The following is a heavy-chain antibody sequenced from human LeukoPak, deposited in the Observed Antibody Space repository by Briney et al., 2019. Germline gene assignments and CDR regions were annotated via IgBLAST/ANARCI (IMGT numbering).Heavy chain of an antibody. CDR1: GGSFSGYY. Sequence: PSETLSLTCAVYGGSFSGYYWSWIRQPPGKGLEWIGEINHSGSTNYNPSLKSRVTISVDTSKNQFSLKLSSVTAADTAVYYCARPERKRTYYYGSGSYSKGYYFDYWGQGTLVTVSS. CDR3: ARPERKRTYYYGSGSYSKGYYFDY. CDR2: INHSGST. J-gene: IGHJ4*02. V-gene: IGHV4-34*01. D-gene: IGHD3-10*01.